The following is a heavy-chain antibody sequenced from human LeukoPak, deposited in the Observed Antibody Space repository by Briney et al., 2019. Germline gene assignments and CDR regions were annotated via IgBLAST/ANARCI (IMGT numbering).Heavy chain of an antibody. D-gene: IGHD3-22*01. CDR1: GCSISSYY. J-gene: IGHJ4*02. V-gene: IGHV4-59*01. Sequence: PSDTLSLTCTVSGCSISSYYWSWLRQPPGKGLEWIGYIYYSGSSNYNPSLKSRVTISVDTSKNQFSLKLSSVTAADTAVYYCARDHSGGAGYYDSSGWYYFDYWGQGTLVTVSS. CDR3: ARDHSGGAGYYDSSGWYYFDY. CDR2: IYYSGSS.